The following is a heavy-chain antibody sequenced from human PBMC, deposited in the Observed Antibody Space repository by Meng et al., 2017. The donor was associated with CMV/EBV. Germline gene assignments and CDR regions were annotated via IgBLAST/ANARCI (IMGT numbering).Heavy chain of an antibody. J-gene: IGHJ4*02. CDR3: ASSLTYPDY. Sequence: QVRLKQWGARLLRPPEPLSPTCAVYGGSFSGYYWSWIRQPPGKGLEWIGEINHSGSTNYNPSLKSRVTISVDTSKNQFSLKLSSVTAADTAVYYCASSLTYPDYWGQGTLVTVSS. D-gene: IGHD2-15*01. V-gene: IGHV4-34*01. CDR1: GGSFSGYY. CDR2: INHSGST.